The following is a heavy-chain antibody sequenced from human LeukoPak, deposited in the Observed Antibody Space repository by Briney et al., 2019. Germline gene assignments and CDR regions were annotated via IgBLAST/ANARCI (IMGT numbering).Heavy chain of an antibody. CDR1: GYTFTTYA. V-gene: IGHV1-3*01. CDR3: ARFTMTRGWFDP. D-gene: IGHD3-22*01. J-gene: IGHJ5*02. Sequence: GASVKVSCKASGYTFTTYAMHWVRQAPGQRLEWMGWINAGNGSTKYSQKFQGRVTITRDTSASKAYMELSSLRSEDTAIYYCARFTMTRGWFDPWGQGTLVTVSS. CDR2: INAGNGST.